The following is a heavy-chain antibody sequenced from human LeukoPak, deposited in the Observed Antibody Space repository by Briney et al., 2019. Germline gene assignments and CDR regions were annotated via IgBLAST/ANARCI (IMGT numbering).Heavy chain of an antibody. CDR2: ISGSGGST. D-gene: IGHD2-2*01. J-gene: IGHJ4*02. Sequence: GGSLRLSCEASGFPFSRYSMNWVRQAPGKGLEWVSAISGSGGSTYYADSVKGRFTISRDNSKNTLYLQMNSLRAEDTAVYYCAKDLVVPAALAYYFDYWGQGTLVTVSS. V-gene: IGHV3-23*01. CDR3: AKDLVVPAALAYYFDY. CDR1: GFPFSRYS.